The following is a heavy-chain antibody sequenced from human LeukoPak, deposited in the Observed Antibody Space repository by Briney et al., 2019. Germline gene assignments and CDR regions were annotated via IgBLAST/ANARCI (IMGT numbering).Heavy chain of an antibody. Sequence: PGGSLRLSCAASGFTFSDYYMSWLRQAPGKGLEWISYISGTYRTIYYADSVRGRFTLSRDNARNSPYLQMNSLRADDTAVYYCARSARSEDNDFWSGYLPDWGQGTLVTVSS. CDR1: GFTFSDYY. CDR2: ISGTYRTI. CDR3: ARSARSEDNDFWSGYLPD. V-gene: IGHV3-11*04. J-gene: IGHJ4*02. D-gene: IGHD3-3*01.